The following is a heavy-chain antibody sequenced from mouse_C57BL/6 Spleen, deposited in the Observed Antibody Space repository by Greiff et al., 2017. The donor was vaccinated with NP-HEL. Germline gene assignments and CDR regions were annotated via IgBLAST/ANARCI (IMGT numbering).Heavy chain of an antibody. D-gene: IGHD1-1*01. CDR1: GYTFTSSW. J-gene: IGHJ4*01. V-gene: IGHV1-55*01. CDR3: ARSYYGSSYDYAMDY. Sequence: QVQLQQPGAELVKPGASVKMSCKASGYTFTSSWITWVKQRPGQGLEWIGDIYPGSGSPNYNEKFKSKATLTVDTSSSTAYMQLSSLTSEDSAVYYCARSYYGSSYDYAMDYWGQGTSVTVSS. CDR2: IYPGSGSP.